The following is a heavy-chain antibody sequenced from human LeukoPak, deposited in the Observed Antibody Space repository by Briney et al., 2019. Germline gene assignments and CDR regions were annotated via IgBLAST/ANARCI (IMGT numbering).Heavy chain of an antibody. CDR2: INPDGRDT. CDR1: GFTFNRCW. J-gene: IGHJ1*01. Sequence: GGSLRLSCVVSGFTFNRCWMNWVRQAPGRGLEWVAHINPDGRDTYYVDSVKGRFTISRDNAQNSMYPQMNSLRVEDTAVYYCTSWGDTTAEYFQRWGQGTLVTVSS. V-gene: IGHV3-7*01. D-gene: IGHD2-21*02. CDR3: TSWGDTTAEYFQR.